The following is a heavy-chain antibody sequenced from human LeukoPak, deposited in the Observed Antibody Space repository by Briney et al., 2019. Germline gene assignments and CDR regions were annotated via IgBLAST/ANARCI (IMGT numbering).Heavy chain of an antibody. CDR1: GFTFSSYA. J-gene: IGHJ4*02. CDR2: ITNGGTT. Sequence: PGGSLRLSXTASGFTFSSYAMNWVRQAPGKGLDWDSVITNGGTTYYADSVKGRFTISRGNSKSTLFLQMNSLRAEDTAIYYCTKDLSALQWAGDETTVTEGYWGQGTLVTVSS. V-gene: IGHV3-23*01. D-gene: IGHD4-17*01. CDR3: TKDLSALQWAGDETTVTEGY.